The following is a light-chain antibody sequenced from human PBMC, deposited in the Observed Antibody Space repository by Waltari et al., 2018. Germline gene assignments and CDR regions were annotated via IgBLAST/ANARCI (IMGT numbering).Light chain of an antibody. Sequence: EMVLTQSPVTLSLSPGERATLSCRASQSVRSGQLAWFQPKPGQAPRLLIYGSSNRATDIPDRFTGSGSGADFALTIGRLEPEDFAVYYCQQYGTSPWTFGQGTNVEI. CDR3: QQYGTSPWT. V-gene: IGKV3-20*01. J-gene: IGKJ1*01. CDR1: QSVRSGQ. CDR2: GSS.